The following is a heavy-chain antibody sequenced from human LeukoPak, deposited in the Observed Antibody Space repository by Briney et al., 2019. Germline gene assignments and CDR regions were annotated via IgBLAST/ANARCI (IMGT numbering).Heavy chain of an antibody. CDR3: AKDRLLPGGYSSGCYGS. J-gene: IGHJ5*02. D-gene: IGHD6-19*01. Sequence: GGSLRLSCAASKFTFSTYAMGWVRQAPGKGLEWVSAISDSGGNSYYADSVKGRFTISRDNSKNTLYLQMDSLGADDTAVYYCAKDRLLPGGYSSGCYGSWGQGTLVTVSS. V-gene: IGHV3-23*01. CDR1: KFTFSTYA. CDR2: ISDSGGNS.